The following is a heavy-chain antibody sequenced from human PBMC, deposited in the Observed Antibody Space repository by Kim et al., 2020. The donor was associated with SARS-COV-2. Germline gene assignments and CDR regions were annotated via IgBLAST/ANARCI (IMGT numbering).Heavy chain of an antibody. CDR1: GFTFSSYS. J-gene: IGHJ6*02. Sequence: GGSLRLSCAASGFTFSSYSMNWVRQAPGKGLEWVSSISSSSSYIYYADSVKGRFTISRDNAKNSLYLQMNSLRAEDTAVYYCARDGPPVVVPAAMQEPYYYGMDVWGQGTTVTVSS. CDR2: ISSSSSYI. CDR3: ARDGPPVVVPAAMQEPYYYGMDV. V-gene: IGHV3-21*01. D-gene: IGHD2-2*01.